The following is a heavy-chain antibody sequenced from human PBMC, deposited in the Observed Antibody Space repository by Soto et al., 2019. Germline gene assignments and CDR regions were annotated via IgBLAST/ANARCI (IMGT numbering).Heavy chain of an antibody. Sequence: LRLSCAASEFTFRSYWMHWVRQSPGKGLVWVSRISGDGSSTNYADSVKGRFTISRDNAKNTVYLQIDSLRAEDTAVYYCARSLRATYGAFGLWGHGTMGTVSS. CDR2: ISGDGSST. J-gene: IGHJ3*01. CDR1: EFTFRSYW. CDR3: ARSLRATYGAFGL. V-gene: IGHV3-74*01. D-gene: IGHD1-1*01.